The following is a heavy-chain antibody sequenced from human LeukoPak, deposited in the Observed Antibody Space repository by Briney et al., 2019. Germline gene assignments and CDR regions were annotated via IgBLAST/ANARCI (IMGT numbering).Heavy chain of an antibody. Sequence: GGSLRRSCTASGFTFSNYWMTWVRQAPGKGLEWVANIKQDGSQKYYVDSVKGRFTISRDNAKNSLYLQMNSLRAEDTAVYFCARGQTLTFWGQGTLVTVSS. CDR1: GFTFSNYW. CDR2: IKQDGSQK. CDR3: ARGQTLTF. V-gene: IGHV3-7*01. J-gene: IGHJ4*02. D-gene: IGHD3-16*01.